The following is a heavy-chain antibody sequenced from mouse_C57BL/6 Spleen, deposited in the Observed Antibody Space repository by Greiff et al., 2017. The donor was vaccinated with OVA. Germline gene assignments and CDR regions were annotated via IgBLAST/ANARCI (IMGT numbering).Heavy chain of an antibody. D-gene: IGHD1-1*01. J-gene: IGHJ4*01. V-gene: IGHV1-55*01. CDR3: ARSYYGSSHYAMDY. CDR2: IYPGSGST. Sequence: QVQLKQPGAELVKPGASVKMSCKASGYTFTSYWITWVKQRPGQGLEWIGDIYPGSGSTNYNEKFKSKATLTVDTSSSTAYMQLSSLTSEDSAVYYCARSYYGSSHYAMDYWGQGTSVTVSS. CDR1: GYTFTSYW.